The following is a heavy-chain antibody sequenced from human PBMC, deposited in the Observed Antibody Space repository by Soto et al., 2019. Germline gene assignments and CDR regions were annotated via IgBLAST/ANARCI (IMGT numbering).Heavy chain of an antibody. Sequence: SVKVSCKASGFTFTSSAMQWVRQARGQRLEWIGWIVVGSGNTNYAQKFQERVTITRDMSTSTAYMELSSLRSEDTAVYYCAAGMGGTYYDILTGPDAFDIWGQGTMVTVSS. CDR2: IVVGSGNT. D-gene: IGHD3-9*01. J-gene: IGHJ3*02. CDR1: GFTFTSSA. CDR3: AAGMGGTYYDILTGPDAFDI. V-gene: IGHV1-58*02.